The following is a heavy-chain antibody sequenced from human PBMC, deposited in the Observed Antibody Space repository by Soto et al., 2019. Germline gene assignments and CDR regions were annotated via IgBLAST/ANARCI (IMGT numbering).Heavy chain of an antibody. CDR1: GGSISSSSYY. CDR2: IYYSGST. D-gene: IGHD6-19*01. Sequence: SETLSLTCTVSGGSISSSSYYWGWIRQPPGKGLEWIGSIYYSGSTYYNPSLKSRVTISVDTSKNQFSLKLSSVTAADTAVYYCARHFRSGWHECNWFDPWGQGTLVTVSS. V-gene: IGHV4-39*01. CDR3: ARHFRSGWHECNWFDP. J-gene: IGHJ5*02.